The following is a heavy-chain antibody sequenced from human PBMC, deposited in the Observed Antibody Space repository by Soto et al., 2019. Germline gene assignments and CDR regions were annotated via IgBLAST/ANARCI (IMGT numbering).Heavy chain of an antibody. V-gene: IGHV3-21*01. CDR3: ARVDIGSSAPFDY. CDR2: ISSSSSYI. CDR1: GFTFSSYS. J-gene: IGHJ4*02. Sequence: PGGSLRLSCAASGFTFSSYSMNWVRQAPGKGLEWVSSISSSSSYIYYADSVKGRFTISRDNAKNSLYLQMNSLRAEDTAVYYCARVDIGSSAPFDYWGQGTLVTVSS. D-gene: IGHD6-6*01.